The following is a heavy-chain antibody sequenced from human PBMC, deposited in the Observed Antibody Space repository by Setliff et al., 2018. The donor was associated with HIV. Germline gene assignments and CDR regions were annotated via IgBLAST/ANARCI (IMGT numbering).Heavy chain of an antibody. CDR2: IYYSGST. CDR1: GGSISSYY. V-gene: IGHV4-59*08. J-gene: IGHJ4*02. D-gene: IGHD3-3*01. CDR3: ASYNFWSGYSNY. Sequence: SETLSLTCTVSGGSISSYYWSWIRQPQGKGLEWIGYIYYSGSTNYNPSLKSRVTISVDTSKNQFSLKLSSVTAADTAVYYCASYNFWSGYSNYWGQGTLVTVSS.